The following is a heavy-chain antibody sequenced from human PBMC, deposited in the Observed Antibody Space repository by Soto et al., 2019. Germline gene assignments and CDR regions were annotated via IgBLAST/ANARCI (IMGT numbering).Heavy chain of an antibody. Sequence: SVKVSCKASGGTLSSYAISWVRQAPGQGLEWMGGIIPIFGTANYAQKFQGRVTITADESTSTAYMELSSLRSEDTAVYYCARDGELLSYYYGMDVWGQGTTVTVSS. CDR1: GGTLSSYA. CDR3: ARDGELLSYYYGMDV. V-gene: IGHV1-69*01. D-gene: IGHD1-26*01. CDR2: IIPIFGTA. J-gene: IGHJ6*02.